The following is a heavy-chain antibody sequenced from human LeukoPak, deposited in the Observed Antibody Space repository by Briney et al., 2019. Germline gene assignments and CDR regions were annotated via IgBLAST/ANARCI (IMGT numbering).Heavy chain of an antibody. J-gene: IGHJ4*02. CDR3: AKDRYYDILTGYRDY. Sequence: GGSLRLSCAASGFTFSSYAMSWVRQAPGKGLEWVSTTTGSGGNTYYGDSVKGRFTISRDNSKNTLYLQMNSLRAEDTAVYYCAKDRYYDILTGYRDYWGQGTLVTVSS. D-gene: IGHD3-9*01. CDR2: TTGSGGNT. V-gene: IGHV3-23*01. CDR1: GFTFSSYA.